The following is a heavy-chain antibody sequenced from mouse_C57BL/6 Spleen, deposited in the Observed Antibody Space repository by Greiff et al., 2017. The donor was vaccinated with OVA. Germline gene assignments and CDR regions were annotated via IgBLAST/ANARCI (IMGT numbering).Heavy chain of an antibody. Sequence: EVKLVESGGGLVKPGGSLKLSCAASGFTFSDYGMHWVRQAPEKGLEWVAYISSGSSTIYYADTVKGRFTISRDNAKNTLFLQMTSLRSEDTAMYYCARIYYGNYSYYYAMDYWGQGTSVTVSS. J-gene: IGHJ4*01. CDR2: ISSGSSTI. D-gene: IGHD2-1*01. CDR1: GFTFSDYG. CDR3: ARIYYGNYSYYYAMDY. V-gene: IGHV5-17*01.